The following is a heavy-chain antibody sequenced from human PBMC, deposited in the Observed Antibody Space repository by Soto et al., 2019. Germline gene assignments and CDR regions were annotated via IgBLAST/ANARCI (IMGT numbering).Heavy chain of an antibody. Sequence: QVQLGESGGGVVQPGGSLRLSCAASGFTFSSYGMHWVRQAPGKGLEWVAVIWYDGSNKYYADSVKGRFTISRDNSKNTLYLQMNSLRAEDTAVYYCARGLAGIPSGIDYWGQGTLVTVSS. V-gene: IGHV3-33*01. CDR2: IWYDGSNK. CDR1: GFTFSSYG. D-gene: IGHD6-19*01. CDR3: ARGLAGIPSGIDY. J-gene: IGHJ4*02.